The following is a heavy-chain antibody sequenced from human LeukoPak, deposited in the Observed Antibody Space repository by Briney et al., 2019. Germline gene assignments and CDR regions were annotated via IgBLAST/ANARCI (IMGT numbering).Heavy chain of an antibody. CDR3: AKHPGYCSSTTCYTFGPNFDY. CDR2: ISGGGGSA. CDR1: GFTFNSYA. Sequence: GGSLRLSCAASGFTFNSYAVTWVRQAPGKGLEWVSAISGGGGSAYYADFVKGRFTVSRDNSKNTLYLQMNSLRAEDTALYYCAKHPGYCSSTTCYTFGPNFDYWGQGTLVTVSS. D-gene: IGHD2-2*02. J-gene: IGHJ4*02. V-gene: IGHV3-23*01.